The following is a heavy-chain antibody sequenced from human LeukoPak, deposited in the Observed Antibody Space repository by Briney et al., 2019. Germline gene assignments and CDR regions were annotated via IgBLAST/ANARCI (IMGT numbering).Heavy chain of an antibody. CDR3: ARGIAVAAPDY. D-gene: IGHD6-19*01. J-gene: IGHJ4*02. CDR1: GFTFSRFS. CDR2: ISSSSDV. Sequence: PGGSLRLSCAASGFTFSRFSMNWLRQAPGKGLEWVSSISSSSDVYYADSLKGRFTISRDNAKNSLYLQMNSLRADDTAVYYCARGIAVAAPDYWGQGSLVTVSS. V-gene: IGHV3-21*01.